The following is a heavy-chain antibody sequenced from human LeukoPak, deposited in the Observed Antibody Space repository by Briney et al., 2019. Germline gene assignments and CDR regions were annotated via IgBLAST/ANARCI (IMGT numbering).Heavy chain of an antibody. V-gene: IGHV4-39*01. J-gene: IGHJ4*02. D-gene: IGHD2-21*02. CDR2: IYYSGST. CDR1: GGSISSSSYY. Sequence: PSETLSLTCTVSGGSISSSSYYWGWIRQPPGKGLEWIGSIYYSGSTYYNPSLKSRVTISVDTSKNQFSLKLSSVTAADTAVYYCARHAASAYCGGDCYPDYWGQGTLVTVSS. CDR3: ARHAASAYCGGDCYPDY.